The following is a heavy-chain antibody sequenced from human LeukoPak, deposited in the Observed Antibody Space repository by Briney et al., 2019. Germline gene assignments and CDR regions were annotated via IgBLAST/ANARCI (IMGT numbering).Heavy chain of an antibody. Sequence: GASVKVSCKASGYTLTSYAIHWVRQAPGQRLEWMGWINAGNGNTKYSQKFQDRVTITRDTSASTAYMELSSLRSEDTAVYYCARDIVVVTAMFYFDYWGQGTLVTVSS. V-gene: IGHV1-3*01. J-gene: IGHJ4*02. CDR1: GYTLTSYA. CDR3: ARDIVVVTAMFYFDY. D-gene: IGHD2-21*02. CDR2: INAGNGNT.